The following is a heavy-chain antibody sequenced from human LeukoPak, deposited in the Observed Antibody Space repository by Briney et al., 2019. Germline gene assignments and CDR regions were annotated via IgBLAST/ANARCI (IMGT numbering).Heavy chain of an antibody. CDR1: GYTFTGYY. CDR2: ISAYNGNT. Sequence: GASVKVSCKASGYTFTGYYMHWVRQAPGQGLEWMGWISAYNGNTNYAQKLQGRVTMTTDTSTSTAYMELRSLRSDDTAVYYCARVIYGSGTLGPNDYWGQGTLVTVSS. V-gene: IGHV1-18*04. D-gene: IGHD3-10*01. CDR3: ARVIYGSGTLGPNDY. J-gene: IGHJ4*02.